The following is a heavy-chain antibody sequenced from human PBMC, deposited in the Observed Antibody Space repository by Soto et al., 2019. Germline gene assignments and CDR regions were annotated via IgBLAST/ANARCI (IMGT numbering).Heavy chain of an antibody. J-gene: IGHJ6*02. CDR1: GYTFTSHA. CDR3: ARDRVNWSYRRYGTDV. CDR2: INTGNGNT. Sequence: ASVKVSCKASGYTFTSHAIHWVRQAPGQRLEWMGWINTGNGNTKYSQKFRARVTITMDTSATTAYIELSSLRSEDTAVYYCARDRVNWSYRRYGTDVWGQGTTVTVSS. D-gene: IGHD1-7*01. V-gene: IGHV1-3*04.